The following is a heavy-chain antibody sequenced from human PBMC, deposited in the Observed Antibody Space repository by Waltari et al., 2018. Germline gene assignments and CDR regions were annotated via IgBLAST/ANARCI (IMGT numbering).Heavy chain of an antibody. V-gene: IGHV1-69-2*01. Sequence: EVQLVPSGAEVKKPGATVKISCKASGYTFPDYYMHWVQQAPGKGLEWMGRVDPEDGETIYAEKFQGRVTITADTSTGTAYMELSSLRSEDTAVYYCASGVMGLSPNAFDIWGQGTMVTVSS. J-gene: IGHJ3*02. CDR2: VDPEDGET. CDR1: GYTFPDYY. D-gene: IGHD2-15*01. CDR3: ASGVMGLSPNAFDI.